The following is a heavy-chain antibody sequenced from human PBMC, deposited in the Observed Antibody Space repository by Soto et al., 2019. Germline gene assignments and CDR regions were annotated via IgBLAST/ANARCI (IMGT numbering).Heavy chain of an antibody. CDR2: ISGSDGST. Sequence: AGSLRLSCAASGFTFSSYAMSWVRQAPGKGLEWVSTISGSDGSTYYADSVRGRFTISRDNAKNSLHLQMNSLRAEDTAVYYCTRDASRDSSARGWFDPWGPGTLVTVSS. D-gene: IGHD6-13*01. V-gene: IGHV3-23*01. CDR1: GFTFSSYA. CDR3: TRDASRDSSARGWFDP. J-gene: IGHJ5*02.